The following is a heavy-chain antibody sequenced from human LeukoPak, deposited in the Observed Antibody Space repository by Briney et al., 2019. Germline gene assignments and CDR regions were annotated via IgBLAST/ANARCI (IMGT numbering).Heavy chain of an antibody. J-gene: IGHJ5*02. Sequence: ASVKLSCKPSGYTFTVYYMHWVRRAPGQGLGWMGWINPNSGGTNYEQKCEGRVTMTRDKSISTAYMALSRLRSDDTAVYYCAWEGEDEFGSGYDPWGQGTLVTVSS. CDR1: GYTFTVYY. CDR3: AWEGEDEFGSGYDP. CDR2: INPNSGGT. D-gene: IGHD3-3*01. V-gene: IGHV1-2*02.